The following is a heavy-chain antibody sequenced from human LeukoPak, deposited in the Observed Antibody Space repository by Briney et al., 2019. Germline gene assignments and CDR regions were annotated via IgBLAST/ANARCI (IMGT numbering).Heavy chain of an antibody. V-gene: IGHV4-34*01. CDR2: INHSGST. Sequence: SETLSLTCAVYGGSFSGYYWSWIRQPPGRGLEWIGEINHSGSTNYNPSLKSRVTISLDTSKNQFSLKLSSVTAADTAVYYCARGANYYDSSGYSATFDYWGQGTLVTVSS. D-gene: IGHD3-22*01. CDR1: GGSFSGYY. CDR3: ARGANYYDSSGYSATFDY. J-gene: IGHJ4*02.